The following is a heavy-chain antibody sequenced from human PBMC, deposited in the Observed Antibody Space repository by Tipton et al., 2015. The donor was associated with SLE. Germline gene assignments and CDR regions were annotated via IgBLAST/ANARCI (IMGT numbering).Heavy chain of an antibody. J-gene: IGHJ4*02. CDR3: AKRPVTTATVYFDY. CDR2: IIDGGTT. D-gene: IGHD4-17*01. CDR1: GFTFSSYW. V-gene: IGHV3-23*01. Sequence: SLRLSCAASGFTFSSYWMHWVRQAPGKGLVWVSSIIDGGTTYYTDSVKGRFTISRDNSKNTLYLQMNSLRAEDTAVYYCAKRPVTTATVYFDYWGQGTLVTVSS.